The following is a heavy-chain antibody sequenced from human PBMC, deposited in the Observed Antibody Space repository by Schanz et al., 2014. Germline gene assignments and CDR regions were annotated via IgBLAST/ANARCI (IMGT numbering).Heavy chain of an antibody. V-gene: IGHV3-43*01. CDR3: AKGAVEMSTGLGGS. D-gene: IGHD3-16*01. J-gene: IGHJ5*02. Sequence: DVQVVESGGDLVQPGGSLRLSCAASGFTFDDYTMHWVRQAPGKGLEWVSLITWDGGITYYADSLKGRFTISRDNSKNSLYLQMNSLRTEDTALYYCAKGAVEMSTGLGGSWGQGTLVTVSS. CDR1: GFTFDDYT. CDR2: ITWDGGIT.